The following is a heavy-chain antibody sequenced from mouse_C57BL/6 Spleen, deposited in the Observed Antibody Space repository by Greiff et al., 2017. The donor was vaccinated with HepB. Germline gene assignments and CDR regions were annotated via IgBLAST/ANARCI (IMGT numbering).Heavy chain of an antibody. V-gene: IGHV1-42*01. CDR3: AGYDGYEGFAY. D-gene: IGHD2-3*01. Sequence: VQLQQSGPELVKPGASVKISCKASGYSFTGYYMNWVKQSPEKSLEWIGEINPSTGGTTYNQKFKAKATLTVDKSSSTAYMQLKSLTSEDSAVYYCAGYDGYEGFAYWGQGTLVTVSA. CDR1: GYSFTGYY. CDR2: INPSTGGT. J-gene: IGHJ3*01.